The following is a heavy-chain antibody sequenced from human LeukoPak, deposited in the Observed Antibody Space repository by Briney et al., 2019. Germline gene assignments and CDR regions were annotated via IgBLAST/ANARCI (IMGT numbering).Heavy chain of an antibody. V-gene: IGHV3-53*01. Sequence: GGSLRLSCAASGFTVSSNYMSWVCQAPGKGLEWVSVIYSGGSTYYADSVKGRFTISRDNSKNTLYLQMNSLRAKDTAVYYCARGATYYYGSGSPRSWFDPWGQGTLVTVSS. CDR3: ARGATYYYGSGSPRSWFDP. CDR1: GFTVSSNY. D-gene: IGHD3-10*01. J-gene: IGHJ5*02. CDR2: IYSGGST.